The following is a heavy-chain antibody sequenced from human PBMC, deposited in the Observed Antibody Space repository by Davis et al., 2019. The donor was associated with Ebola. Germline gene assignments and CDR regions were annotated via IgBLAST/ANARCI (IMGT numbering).Heavy chain of an antibody. CDR2: IYPTDSDT. D-gene: IGHD3-10*01. CDR3: ARGAGGSGSYYLHYYYYGMDV. J-gene: IGHJ6*02. V-gene: IGHV5-51*01. CDR1: GYSFTSYW. Sequence: GESLKISCKGSGYSFTSYWIGWVRQMPGKGLEWMGIIYPTDSDTRYAPSFHCQVTISADKSITTAYLQWSSLKASDTAMYYCARGAGGSGSYYLHYYYYGMDVWGQGTTVTVSS.